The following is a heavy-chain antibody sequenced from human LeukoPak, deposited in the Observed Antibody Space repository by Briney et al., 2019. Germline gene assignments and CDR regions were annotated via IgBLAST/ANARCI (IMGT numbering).Heavy chain of an antibody. D-gene: IGHD2-21*02. CDR3: ARVMSGDPNAFDY. V-gene: IGHV4-59*01. J-gene: IGHJ4*02. CDR2: IYYSGST. Sequence: SETLSLTCTVSGGSISSYYWSWIRQPPGKGLEWIGYIYYSGSTNYNPSLKSRVTISVDTSKNQFSLKLSSGTAADTAVYYCARVMSGDPNAFDYWGQGTLVTVSS. CDR1: GGSISSYY.